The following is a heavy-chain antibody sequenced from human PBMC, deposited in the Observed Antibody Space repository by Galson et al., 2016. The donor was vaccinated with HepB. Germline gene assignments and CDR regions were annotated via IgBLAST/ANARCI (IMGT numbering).Heavy chain of an antibody. V-gene: IGHV3-74*01. CDR2: IDVDGSST. CDR3: VRVRMGQDAFDI. Sequence: SLRLSCAVSGFTFSSYWLHWVRQVPGKGLVWVSRIDVDGSSTRYADSVKGRFTISRDNARNTVYLQMSSLRAEATARYYCVRVRMGQDAFDIWGQGTMVTVSS. D-gene: IGHD2-15*01. CDR1: GFTFSSYW. J-gene: IGHJ3*02.